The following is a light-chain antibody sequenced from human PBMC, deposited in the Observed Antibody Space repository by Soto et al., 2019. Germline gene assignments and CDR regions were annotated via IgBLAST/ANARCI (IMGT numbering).Light chain of an antibody. J-gene: IGKJ1*01. CDR3: QQET. CDR2: EAS. CDR1: QSISTY. Sequence: VLTQSPATLSLSPGESATLSCRASQSISTYLAWYQQKPGQAPRLLMYEASNRATGVPPRFSGSGSGTDFTLTISSLEPEDFAVYYCQQETFGQGTKVDIK. V-gene: IGKV3-11*01.